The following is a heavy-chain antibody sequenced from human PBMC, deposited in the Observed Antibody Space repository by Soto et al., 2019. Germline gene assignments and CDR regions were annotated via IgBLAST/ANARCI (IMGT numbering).Heavy chain of an antibody. D-gene: IGHD3-3*01. CDR2: ISSGGSS. CDR3: ARDTLGGAYDFWH. J-gene: IGHJ4*02. Sequence: EVQLVESGGGLVQPGGSLRLSCAASGITVTGCFMTWVHQALRKGLGGVSVISSGGSSSYADYVKGRFIIFRDISKNILFLEMNSLRVEDTAVYYCARDTLGGAYDFWHGGQGTRVTVSS. V-gene: IGHV3-66*01. CDR1: GITVTGCF.